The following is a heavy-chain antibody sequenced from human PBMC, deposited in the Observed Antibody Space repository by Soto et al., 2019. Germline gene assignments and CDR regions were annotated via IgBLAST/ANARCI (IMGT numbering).Heavy chain of an antibody. Sequence: SVKVSCKASGGTFSSYAISWVRQAPGQGLEWMGGIIPIFGTANYAQKFQGRVTITADESTSTAYMELSSLRSEDTAVYYCARGSDYDFWSGYYDAQYNWFDPWGQGTLVTVSS. CDR3: ARGSDYDFWSGYYDAQYNWFDP. D-gene: IGHD3-3*01. J-gene: IGHJ5*02. CDR1: GGTFSSYA. V-gene: IGHV1-69*13. CDR2: IIPIFGTA.